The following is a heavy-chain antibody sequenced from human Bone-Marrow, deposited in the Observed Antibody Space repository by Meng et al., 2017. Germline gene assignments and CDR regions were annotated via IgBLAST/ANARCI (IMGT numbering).Heavy chain of an antibody. J-gene: IGHJ5*02. V-gene: IGHV4-34*01. CDR3: ARGVGSLDH. D-gene: IGHD6-25*01. Sequence: SETLSLTCAVYGGSFSGYYWSWIRQPPGKGLEWIGEINHSGSTNYNPSLKSRVTMSVDTSKNQFSLKLTSVTAADTAVYYCARGVGSLDHWGQGTLVTVSS. CDR1: GGSFSGYY. CDR2: INHSGST.